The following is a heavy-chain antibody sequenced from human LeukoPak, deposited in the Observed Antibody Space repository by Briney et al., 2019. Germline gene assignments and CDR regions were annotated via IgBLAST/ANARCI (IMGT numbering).Heavy chain of an antibody. D-gene: IGHD2-2*02. Sequence: SETLSLTCAVYGGSFSGYYWSWIRQPPGKGLEWIGEINHRGSTNYNPSLKSRVTISVDTSKNQFSLKLSSVTAADTAVYYCARWGNVTPAIDLEDNYFDYWGQGTLVTVSS. CDR3: ARWGNVTPAIDLEDNYFDY. CDR2: INHRGST. J-gene: IGHJ4*02. V-gene: IGHV4-34*01. CDR1: GGSFSGYY.